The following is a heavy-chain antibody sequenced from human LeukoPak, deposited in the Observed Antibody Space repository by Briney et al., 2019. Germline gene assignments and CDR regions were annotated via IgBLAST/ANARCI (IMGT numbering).Heavy chain of an antibody. V-gene: IGHV4-30-4*01. D-gene: IGHD3-22*01. CDR3: ARSRDSSGYYLLGY. J-gene: IGHJ4*02. CDR2: IYYSGST. Sequence: PSETLSLTCTVSGGSISSGDCHWSWIRQPPGKGPEWIGFIYYSGSTYYNPSLKSRVTISVDTSKNQFSLKLSSVTAADTAVYYCARSRDSSGYYLLGYWGQGTLVTVSS. CDR1: GGSISSGDCH.